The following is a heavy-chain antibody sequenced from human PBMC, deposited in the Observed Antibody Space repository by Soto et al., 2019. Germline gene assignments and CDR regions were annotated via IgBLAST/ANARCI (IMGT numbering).Heavy chain of an antibody. Sequence: SMTLSSPASRFTFSTYDMSWVRQAPGKGLDWVSAIIGSGGSTYYADSVKGRFTISRDNSKNTLYLQMNSLRAEDTAVYYCAKDSPYSSGWYGSTTYSYGMDVWGQGTTVTVSS. CDR3: AKDSPYSSGWYGSTTYSYGMDV. J-gene: IGHJ6*02. CDR1: RFTFSTYD. D-gene: IGHD6-19*01. CDR2: IIGSGGST. V-gene: IGHV3-23*01.